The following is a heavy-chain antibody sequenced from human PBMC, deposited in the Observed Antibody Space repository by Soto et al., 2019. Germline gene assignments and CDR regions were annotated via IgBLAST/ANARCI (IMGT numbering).Heavy chain of an antibody. CDR2: ISAYNGNT. CDR1: GYTFTSYG. J-gene: IGHJ5*02. CDR3: ARDHLRTGMVATRTFSRFDP. D-gene: IGHD5-12*01. Sequence: ASVKVSCKASGYTFTSYGISWVRRAPGQGLEWMGWISAYNGNTNYAQKLQGRVTMTTDTSTSTAYMELRGLRSDDTAVYYCARDHLRTGMVATRTFSRFDPWGQGTLVTVSS. V-gene: IGHV1-18*04.